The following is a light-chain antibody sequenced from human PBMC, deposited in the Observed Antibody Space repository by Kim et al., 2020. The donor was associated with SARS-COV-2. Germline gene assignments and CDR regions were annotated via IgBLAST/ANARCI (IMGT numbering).Light chain of an antibody. CDR2: GSS. CDR3: QQYNNWPPWT. Sequence: VSPGGRATPSLQATQSVNSRLPWLQPAAGQAPTLLTYGSSTRATGIPARYSDGGSGREFTLIISRLQSEDFAGYYCQQYNNWPPWTFGQEPKLEL. CDR1: QSVNSR. V-gene: IGKV3D-15*01. J-gene: IGKJ2*02.